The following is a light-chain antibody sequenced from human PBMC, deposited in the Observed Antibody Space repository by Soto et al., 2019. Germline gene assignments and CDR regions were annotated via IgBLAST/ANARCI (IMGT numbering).Light chain of an antibody. CDR3: QQYGSTFT. Sequence: EIVLTQSPGTLSLSPGERATLSCRASQSVSNNYLAWYQQKPGQAPRLLIYDASSRATGIPDRFSGSGSGTDFTLTISGLEPEDFAVYYCQQYGSTFTFGPGTKVDIK. CDR2: DAS. J-gene: IGKJ3*01. V-gene: IGKV3-20*01. CDR1: QSVSNNY.